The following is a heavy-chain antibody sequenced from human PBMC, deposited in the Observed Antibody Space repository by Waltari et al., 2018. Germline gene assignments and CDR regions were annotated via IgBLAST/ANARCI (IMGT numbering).Heavy chain of an antibody. CDR1: GYTFTSYG. J-gene: IGHJ4*02. D-gene: IGHD2-15*01. CDR3: ARGYCSGGSCYSSHDY. V-gene: IGHV1-18*01. CDR2: ISAYNGNT. Sequence: QVQLVQSGAEVKKPGASVKVSCKASGYTFTSYGISWVRQAPGQGLEWMGWISAYNGNTNYAQKLQGRVTMTRDTSISTAYMELSRLRSDDTAVYYCARGYCSGGSCYSSHDYWGQGTLVTVSS.